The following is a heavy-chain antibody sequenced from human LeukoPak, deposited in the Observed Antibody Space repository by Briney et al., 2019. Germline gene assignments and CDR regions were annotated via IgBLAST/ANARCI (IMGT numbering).Heavy chain of an antibody. V-gene: IGHV4-34*01. CDR3: TRGLGSGSYYNGDY. CDR2: INRGGST. CDR1: GGSFSGYY. Sequence: PSETLSLTCAVYGGSFSGYYWSWIRQPAGKGLEWIGEINRGGSTSYNPSLKSRVTISIDTSKNQFSLKLNSVTAADTAVYYCTRGLGSGSYYNGDYWGQGTLVTVSS. D-gene: IGHD3-10*01. J-gene: IGHJ4*02.